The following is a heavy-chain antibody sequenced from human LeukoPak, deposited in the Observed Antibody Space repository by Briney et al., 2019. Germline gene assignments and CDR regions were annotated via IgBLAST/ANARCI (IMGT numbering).Heavy chain of an antibody. CDR2: VYYSGST. V-gene: IGHV4-39*01. Sequence: SETLSLTCTVSGGSISSRSYYWGWIRQPPGKGLEWIGSVYYSGSTYYNPSLKSRVTISVDTSKNQFSLKLSSVTAADTAVYYCARHYGSGSYYGIDYWGQGTLVTVSS. CDR1: GGSISSRSYY. D-gene: IGHD3-10*01. CDR3: ARHYGSGSYYGIDY. J-gene: IGHJ4*02.